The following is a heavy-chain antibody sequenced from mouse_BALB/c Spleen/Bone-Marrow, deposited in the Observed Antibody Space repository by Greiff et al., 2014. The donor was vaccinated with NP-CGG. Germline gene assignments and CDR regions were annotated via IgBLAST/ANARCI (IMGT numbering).Heavy chain of an antibody. D-gene: IGHD1-1*01. V-gene: IGHV2-6-5*01. Sequence: VMLVESGPGLVAPSQSLSITCTVSGFSLTDYGVSWIRQPPGKGLEWLGVIWGGGITYYNSTLKSRLSISKDNSKSQVFLKMNSLQTDDTAMYYCAKHDTTVVLDYWGQGTPLTVSS. CDR2: IWGGGIT. J-gene: IGHJ2*01. CDR1: GFSLTDYG. CDR3: AKHDTTVVLDY.